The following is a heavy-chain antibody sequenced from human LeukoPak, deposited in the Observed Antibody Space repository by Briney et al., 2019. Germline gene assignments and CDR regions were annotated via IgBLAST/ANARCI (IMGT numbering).Heavy chain of an antibody. J-gene: IGHJ6*03. CDR2: MYNSGGT. V-gene: IGHV4-59*01. CDR1: GGSISSYY. Sequence: PSETLSLTCTVSGGSISSYYWSWIRQPPGKGLEWVGYMYNSGGTNYNPSLKSRVTISVDTSKNQFSLKLSPVTAADTAVYYCARGAAADYWDFWPDMDVWGKGTTVTVSS. D-gene: IGHD3/OR15-3a*01. CDR3: ARGAAADYWDFWPDMDV.